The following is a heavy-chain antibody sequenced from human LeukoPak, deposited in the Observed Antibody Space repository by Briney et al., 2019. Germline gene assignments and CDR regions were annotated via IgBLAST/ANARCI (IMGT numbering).Heavy chain of an antibody. CDR3: ARDSRIVVVPAASNKPYYHYYMDV. J-gene: IGHJ6*03. Sequence: GGSLRLSCAASGFTFSSYWMSWVRQAPGKGLEWVANIKQDGSEKYYVDSVKGRFTISRDNAKNSLYLQMNSLRAEDTAVYYCARDSRIVVVPAASNKPYYHYYMDVWGKGTTVTVSS. V-gene: IGHV3-7*01. CDR2: IKQDGSEK. D-gene: IGHD2-2*01. CDR1: GFTFSSYW.